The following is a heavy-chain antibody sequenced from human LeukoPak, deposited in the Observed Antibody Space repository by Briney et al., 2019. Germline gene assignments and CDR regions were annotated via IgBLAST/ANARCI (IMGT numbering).Heavy chain of an antibody. V-gene: IGHV3-48*03. Sequence: GGSLRLFCTTPGVTFGDYAMNWVRQAPGKGLEWVSYIISSGSTIYYADSVKGRFTISRDNAKNSLYLQMNSLRAEDTAVYYCAELGITMIGGVWGKGTTVTISS. CDR3: AELGITMIGGV. J-gene: IGHJ6*04. CDR1: GVTFGDYA. D-gene: IGHD3-10*02. CDR2: IISSGSTI.